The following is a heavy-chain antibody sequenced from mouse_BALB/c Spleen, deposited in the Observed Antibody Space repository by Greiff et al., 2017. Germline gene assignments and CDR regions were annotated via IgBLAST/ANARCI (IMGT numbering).Heavy chain of an antibody. V-gene: IGHV1-9*01. J-gene: IGHJ4*01. CDR1: GYTFSSYW. D-gene: IGHD2-1*01. CDR2: ILPGSGST. CDR3: AREDYGNYYAMDY. Sequence: VKLQESGAELMKPGASVKISCKATGYTFSSYWIEWVKQRPGHGLEWIGEILPGSGSTNYNEKFKGKATFTADTSSNTAYMQLSSLTSEDSAVYYCAREDYGNYYAMDYWGQGTSVTVSS.